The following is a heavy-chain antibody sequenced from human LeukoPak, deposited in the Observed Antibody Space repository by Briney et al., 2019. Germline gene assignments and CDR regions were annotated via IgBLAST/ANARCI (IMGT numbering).Heavy chain of an antibody. CDR2: ISGTGGST. CDR1: GLTFTNYA. J-gene: IGHJ4*02. Sequence: GGSLRLSRAAPGLTFTNYAMSCVRQAPGQGLEWVSSISGTGGSTYYADSVKGRFTISRDNSKNTLYLQMNSLRAEDTAVYYCAKGPMTLGFDYWGQGTLVTVSS. D-gene: IGHD4/OR15-4a*01. V-gene: IGHV3-23*01. CDR3: AKGPMTLGFDY.